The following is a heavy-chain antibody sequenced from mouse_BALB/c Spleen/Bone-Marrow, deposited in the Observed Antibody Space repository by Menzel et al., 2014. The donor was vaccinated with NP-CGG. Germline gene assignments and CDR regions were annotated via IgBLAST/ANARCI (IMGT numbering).Heavy chain of an antibody. V-gene: IGHV1-7*01. Sequence: VQRVESGAELAKPGASVKMSCKASGYTFTCYWMHWVKQRPGQGLEWIGYINPSTGYTEYNQKFKDKATLTADKSSSTAYMQLSSLTSEDSAVYYCARRAVRYFGYWGQGTPLTVSS. CDR1: GYTFTCYW. D-gene: IGHD2-13*01. J-gene: IGHJ2*01. CDR2: INPSTGYT. CDR3: ARRAVRYFGY.